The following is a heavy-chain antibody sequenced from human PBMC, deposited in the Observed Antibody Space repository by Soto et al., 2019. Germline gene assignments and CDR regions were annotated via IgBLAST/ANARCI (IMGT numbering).Heavy chain of an antibody. D-gene: IGHD5-18*01. J-gene: IGHJ6*03. CDR3: AKGDTAPKSYYMDV. Sequence: GGSLRLSCAASGFTFRNYGMHWVRQAPGKGLEWVAAIWYDGSNKYYADSVKGRFTISRDNPKNTLYLQMNSLRAEDTAVYYCAKGDTAPKSYYMDVWGKGTTVTVSS. CDR2: IWYDGSNK. CDR1: GFTFRNYG. V-gene: IGHV3-33*03.